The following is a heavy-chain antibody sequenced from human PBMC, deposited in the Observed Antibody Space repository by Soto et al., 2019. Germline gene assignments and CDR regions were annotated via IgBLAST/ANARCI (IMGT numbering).Heavy chain of an antibody. CDR3: ARERLVVVPPDFWAPPHDAFDI. CDR1: GGSISGSHW. CDR2: IYPTGNI. Sequence: SDTLSLTCTVSGGSISGSHWWSRVRQAPGRGLEWIGEIYPTGNINFNPSLKSRASMSIDKSKNQLSLKLTSLTAEDTAVYYCARERLVVVPPDFWAPPHDAFDIWGQGTMVT. J-gene: IGHJ3*02. V-gene: IGHV4-4*02. D-gene: IGHD2-2*01.